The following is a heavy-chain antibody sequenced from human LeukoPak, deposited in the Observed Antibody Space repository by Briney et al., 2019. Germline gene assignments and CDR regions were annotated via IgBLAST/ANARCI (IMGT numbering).Heavy chain of an antibody. J-gene: IGHJ4*02. V-gene: IGHV3-33*08. Sequence: PGGSLRLSCAASGFSFSSYAMHWVRQAPAKGLEWVALIWYDGSNDYYGDSVKGRFTISRDNSKNTLYLQMNSLRAEDTAVYFCARFPTYGYTTTWYFDYWGQGTLVTVSS. CDR2: IWYDGSND. CDR1: GFSFSSYA. CDR3: ARFPTYGYTTTWYFDY. D-gene: IGHD6-13*01.